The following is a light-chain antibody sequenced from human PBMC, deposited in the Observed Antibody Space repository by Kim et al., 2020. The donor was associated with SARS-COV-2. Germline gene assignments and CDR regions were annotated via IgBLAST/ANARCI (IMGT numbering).Light chain of an antibody. V-gene: IGLV3-1*01. CDR3: QVWDSSTKGV. Sequence: VSLEQTGSTTGAGDKLGDEYVCWYQQKPGQSPAPVIFQDTKRPSGIPERFSGSKSGNTATLTISGTQPTDEAYYYCQVWDSSTKGVFGGGTKVTVL. CDR1: KLGDEY. CDR2: QDT. J-gene: IGLJ3*02.